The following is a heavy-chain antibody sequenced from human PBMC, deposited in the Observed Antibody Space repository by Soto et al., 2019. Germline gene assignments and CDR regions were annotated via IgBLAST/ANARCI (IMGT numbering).Heavy chain of an antibody. V-gene: IGHV1-8*01. J-gene: IGHJ4*02. CDR2: MNPNSGNT. CDR1: GYTFTSYY. D-gene: IGHD1-7*01. Sequence: ASVKVSCKASGYTFTSYYINWVRQATGQGLEWMGWMNPNSGNTGYAQNFQGRVTMTRNTATRTAYMELSSLTSDETAVYYCARGASDWNYEVFWGQGTQVTVSS. CDR3: ARGASDWNYEVF.